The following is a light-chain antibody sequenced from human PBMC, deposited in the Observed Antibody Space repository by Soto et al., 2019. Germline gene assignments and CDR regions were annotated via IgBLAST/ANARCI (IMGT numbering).Light chain of an antibody. CDR2: GAS. CDR1: QSVSGSY. V-gene: IGKV3-20*01. Sequence: EIVLTQSPGTLSLSPGERATLSCRASQSVSGSYLAWYQQKPGQAPRLLICGASSRATGIPDRFSGSGSGTDFTLTISRLEPEDFAVYYCQQYGSLPWTFDQGTKVEIK. CDR3: QQYGSLPWT. J-gene: IGKJ1*01.